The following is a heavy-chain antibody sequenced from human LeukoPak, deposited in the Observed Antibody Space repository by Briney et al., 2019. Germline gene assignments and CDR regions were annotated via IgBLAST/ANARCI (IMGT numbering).Heavy chain of an antibody. CDR3: ANKVYCSTTSCYHAGF. D-gene: IGHD2-2*01. Sequence: SETLSLTCAVSGDSLRSSNWWSWVRQPPGKGLEWIGEIYHSGTTNYNPSLKSRVTISIDTSKNQFSLNLRSVTAADTAVYYCANKVYCSTTSCYHAGFWGQGTLVTVSS. V-gene: IGHV4-4*02. CDR2: IYHSGTT. CDR1: GDSLRSSNW. J-gene: IGHJ4*02.